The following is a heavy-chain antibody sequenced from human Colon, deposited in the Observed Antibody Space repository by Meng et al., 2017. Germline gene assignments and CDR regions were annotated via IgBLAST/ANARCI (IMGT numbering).Heavy chain of an antibody. CDR2: GST. CDR1: GASVSDANYA. CDR3: ARDNWGSLDY. V-gene: IGHV4-61*01. Sequence: QVQLQERGPGLARPSETLSLTCTVPGASVSDANYAWRWIRQPPGKGLEWIGYGSTNHNPSLKGRVTISVDTSKNQFSLTLNSVTAADTAVYYCARDNWGSLDYWGQGTLVTVSS. J-gene: IGHJ4*02. D-gene: IGHD7-27*01.